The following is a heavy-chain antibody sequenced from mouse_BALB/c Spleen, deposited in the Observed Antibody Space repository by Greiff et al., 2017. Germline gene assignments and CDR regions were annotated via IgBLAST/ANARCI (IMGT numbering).Heavy chain of an antibody. V-gene: IGHV5-6-5*01. J-gene: IGHJ4*01. Sequence: EVKLMESGGGLVKPGGSLKLSCAASGFTFSSYAMSWVRQTPENRLEWVASISSGGSTYYPDSVKGRFTISRDNARNILYLQMSSLRSEDTAMYYCARHDYAMDYWGQGTSVTVSS. CDR1: GFTFSSYA. CDR2: ISSGGST. CDR3: ARHDYAMDY.